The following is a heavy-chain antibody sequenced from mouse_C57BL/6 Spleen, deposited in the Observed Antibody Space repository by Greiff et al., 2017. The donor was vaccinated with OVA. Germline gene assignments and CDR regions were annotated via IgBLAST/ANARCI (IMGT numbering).Heavy chain of an antibody. D-gene: IGHD4-1*01. Sequence: QVQLQQSGPELVKPGASVKISCKASGYAFSSSWMNWVQQRPGKGLEWIGRIYPGDGDTNYNGKFKGKATLTADKSSSTAYMQLSSLTSEDSAVYCCARKDWDVCFDYWGQGTTLTVSS. CDR1: GYAFSSSW. CDR3: ARKDWDVCFDY. CDR2: IYPGDGDT. J-gene: IGHJ2*01. V-gene: IGHV1-82*01.